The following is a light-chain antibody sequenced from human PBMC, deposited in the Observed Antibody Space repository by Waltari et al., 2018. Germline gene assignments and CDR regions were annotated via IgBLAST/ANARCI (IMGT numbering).Light chain of an antibody. Sequence: TVMTQSPNSLAVSLGERDTINCNSSQNILYSSNNKNYLAWYQQKPGQPPKLLLYWASTRASGVPDRFSGSGAGTDFTLTISSLRTEDVAVYYCQQYYTIPITFGQGTRLEIK. CDR2: WAS. V-gene: IGKV4-1*01. J-gene: IGKJ5*01. CDR1: QNILYSSNNKNY. CDR3: QQYYTIPIT.